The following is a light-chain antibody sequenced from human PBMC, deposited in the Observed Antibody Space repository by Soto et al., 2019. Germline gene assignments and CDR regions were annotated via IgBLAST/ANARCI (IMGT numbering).Light chain of an antibody. V-gene: IGKV1-39*01. CDR1: QCISSF. CDR3: QQSFDTPFT. J-gene: IGKJ2*01. Sequence: DIQMTQSPASLSASVGDRVTITCRASQCISSFLNWYQQKPGKAPKFLIYATSSVQSDVPSRFSGSGSGTDFTLTINSLQPEDFATYFCQQSFDTPFTFGQGTKVDIK. CDR2: ATS.